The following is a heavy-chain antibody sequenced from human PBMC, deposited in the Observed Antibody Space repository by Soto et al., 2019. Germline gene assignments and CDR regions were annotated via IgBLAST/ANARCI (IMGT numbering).Heavy chain of an antibody. V-gene: IGHV3-30*18. CDR3: AEGLGIAVAGPFNY. D-gene: IGHD6-19*01. Sequence: QVQLLESGGVVVQTGRSLRLSCAASGFTFSSYGMHWVRQAPGKGLEWVAVISYDGSNKYYAESVKGRFTISRDNSKNTVYLQMNSLRAEDTAVYDCAEGLGIAVAGPFNYSGQGTLVTVSS. CDR1: GFTFSSYG. CDR2: ISYDGSNK. J-gene: IGHJ4*02.